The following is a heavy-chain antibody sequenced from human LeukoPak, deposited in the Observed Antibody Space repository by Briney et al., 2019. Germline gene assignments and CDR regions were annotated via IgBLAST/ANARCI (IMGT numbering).Heavy chain of an antibody. Sequence: GGSLRLSCAASGFTFSSYWMSWVRQAPGKGLEWVANIKQDGSEKYYVDSVKGRFTISRDNAKNSLYLQMNSLRAEDTAVYYCARDTYYYGSGLFDYWGQGTLVTVSS. CDR2: IKQDGSEK. CDR3: ARDTYYYGSGLFDY. V-gene: IGHV3-7*01. D-gene: IGHD3-10*01. J-gene: IGHJ4*02. CDR1: GFTFSSYW.